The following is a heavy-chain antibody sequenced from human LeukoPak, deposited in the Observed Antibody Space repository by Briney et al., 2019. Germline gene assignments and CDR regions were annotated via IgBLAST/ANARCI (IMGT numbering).Heavy chain of an antibody. V-gene: IGHV3-23*01. D-gene: IGHD3-22*01. J-gene: IGHJ4*02. CDR1: GFTFSSYA. CDR2: ISGSGGST. Sequence: PGGSLRLSCAASGFTFSSYAMSWVRQAPGKGLEWVAGISGSGGSTYYADSVKGRFTISRDSSKNTLYLQMNSLRAEDTAVYYCAKNPNYYYDSSGYFPYWGQGTLVTVSS. CDR3: AKNPNYYYDSSGYFPY.